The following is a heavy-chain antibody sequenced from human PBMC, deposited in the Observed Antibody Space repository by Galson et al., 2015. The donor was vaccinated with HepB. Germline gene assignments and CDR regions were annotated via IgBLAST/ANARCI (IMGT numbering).Heavy chain of an antibody. D-gene: IGHD6-13*01. V-gene: IGHV3-7*03. CDR1: GFTFSSYS. CDR3: ARDAAGPYYYYGMDV. Sequence: SLRLSCAASGFTFSSYSMSWVRQAPGKGLEWVANIKQDGSEKYYVDSVKGRFTISRDNAKNSLYLQMNSLRAEDTAVYYCARDAAGPYYYYGMDVWGQGTTVTVSS. CDR2: IKQDGSEK. J-gene: IGHJ6*02.